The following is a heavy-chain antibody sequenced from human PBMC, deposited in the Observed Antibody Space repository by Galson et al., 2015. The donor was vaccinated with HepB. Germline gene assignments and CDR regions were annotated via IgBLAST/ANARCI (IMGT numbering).Heavy chain of an antibody. CDR3: ATPRVGATHYLYLDY. Sequence: LRLSCAASGFTFSSYGLHWVRQAPDKGLEWVAVVSHDGNLEYYADSVKGRFTISRDNSKNTLYLQLNSLRDEDTAVYYCATPRVGATHYLYLDYWGQGTPVTVSS. J-gene: IGHJ4*02. CDR2: VSHDGNLE. CDR1: GFTFSSYG. V-gene: IGHV3-30-3*01. D-gene: IGHD1-26*01.